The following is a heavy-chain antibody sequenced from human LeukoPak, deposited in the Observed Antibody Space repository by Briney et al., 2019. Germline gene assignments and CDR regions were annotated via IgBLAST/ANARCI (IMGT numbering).Heavy chain of an antibody. D-gene: IGHD4-23*01. J-gene: IGHJ5*02. CDR1: GGSISSYY. CDR3: ARDGRWGNWFDP. Sequence: SETLSLTCTVSGGSISSYYWSWTRQPPGKGLEWIGYIYYSGSTNYNPSLKSRVTISVDTSKNQFSLKLSSVTAADTAVYYCARDGRWGNWFDPWGQGTLVTVSS. V-gene: IGHV4-59*01. CDR2: IYYSGST.